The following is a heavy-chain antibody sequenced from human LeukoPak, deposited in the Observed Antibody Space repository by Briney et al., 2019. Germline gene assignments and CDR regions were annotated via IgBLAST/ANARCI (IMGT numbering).Heavy chain of an antibody. CDR1: GGTFSSYA. V-gene: IGHV1-69*05. J-gene: IGHJ4*02. D-gene: IGHD3-22*01. Sequence: ASVKVSCKASGGTFSSYAISWVRQAPGQGLEWMGRIIPIFGTANYAQKFQGRVTITTDESTGTAYMELSSLRSEDTAVYYCAMYYYDSSGYYYVSLDYWGQGTLVTVSS. CDR3: AMYYYDSSGYYYVSLDY. CDR2: IIPIFGTA.